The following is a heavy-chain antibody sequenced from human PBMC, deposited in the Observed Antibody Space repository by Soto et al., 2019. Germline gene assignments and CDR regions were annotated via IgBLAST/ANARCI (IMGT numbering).Heavy chain of an antibody. CDR1: GFSFSYFA. CDR3: AKDRGGSGWSTLDH. CDR2: ISGSGGNK. D-gene: IGHD6-19*01. Sequence: EVQLLESGGSLVHPGGSLRLSCAASGFSFSYFAMSWVRQAPGKGLEWVAAISGSGGNKYYADSVKGRFTISRDNSKNTLFLQMNSLRDEDTAVYYCAKDRGGSGWSTLDHWGQGTLVTVSS. V-gene: IGHV3-23*01. J-gene: IGHJ4*02.